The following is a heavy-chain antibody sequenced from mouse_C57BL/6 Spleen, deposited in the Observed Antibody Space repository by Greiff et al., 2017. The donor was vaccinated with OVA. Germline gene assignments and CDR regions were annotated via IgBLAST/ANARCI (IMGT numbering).Heavy chain of an antibody. V-gene: IGHV1-69*01. Sequence: VQLQQPGAELVMPGASVKLSCKASGYTFTSYWMHWVKQRPGQGLEWIGEIDPSDSYTNYTQKFKGKSTLTVDKSSSTAYMQLSSMTSEDSAVYYCARHYGSSYYAMDYWGQGTSVTVSS. CDR2: IDPSDSYT. D-gene: IGHD1-1*01. CDR3: ARHYGSSYYAMDY. J-gene: IGHJ4*01. CDR1: GYTFTSYW.